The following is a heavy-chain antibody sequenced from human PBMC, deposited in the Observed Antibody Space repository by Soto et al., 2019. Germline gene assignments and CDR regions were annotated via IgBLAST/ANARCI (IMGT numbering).Heavy chain of an antibody. CDR3: AKKYRGTYPFDY. V-gene: IGHV3-74*01. CDR1: GFTFSSSW. D-gene: IGHD1-26*01. Sequence: GGSLRLSCVVSGFTFSSSWMHWVRQGPGKGLVWVSRMNPDGSAINYADSVKGRFTISRDNSKNTLYLQMDSLRAEDTAIYYCAKKYRGTYPFDYWGQGTLVTVS. J-gene: IGHJ4*02. CDR2: MNPDGSAI.